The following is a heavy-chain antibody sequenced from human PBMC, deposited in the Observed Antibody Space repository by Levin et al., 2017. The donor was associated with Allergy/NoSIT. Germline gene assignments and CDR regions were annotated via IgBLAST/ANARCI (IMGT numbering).Heavy chain of an antibody. Sequence: GGSLRLSCAASGFTVSSNYMSWVRQAPGKGLEWVSVIYSGGSTYYADSVKGRFTISRDISKNTLYLQMNSLRAEDTAVYYCAREHEHDYGDYNYWGQGTLVTVSS. CDR3: AREHEHDYGDYNY. CDR2: IYSGGST. J-gene: IGHJ4*02. V-gene: IGHV3-66*01. D-gene: IGHD4-17*01. CDR1: GFTVSSNY.